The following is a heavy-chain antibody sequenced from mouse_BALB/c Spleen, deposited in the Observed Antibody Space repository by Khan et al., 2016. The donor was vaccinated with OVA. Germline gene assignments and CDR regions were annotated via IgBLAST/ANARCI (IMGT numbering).Heavy chain of an antibody. Sequence: EVQLQESGPGLVKPSQSLSLTCTVTGYSITSDYAWNWIRQFPGNKLEWMGYISSSGSTNYNPALKSRISITRDTSKHQFFLQLNSVTTEDTDTYYCARDGSRYNYAMDYWGQGTSVTVSS. CDR3: ARDGSRYNYAMDY. CDR1: GYSITSDYA. CDR2: ISSSGST. V-gene: IGHV3-2*02. J-gene: IGHJ4*01. D-gene: IGHD2-3*01.